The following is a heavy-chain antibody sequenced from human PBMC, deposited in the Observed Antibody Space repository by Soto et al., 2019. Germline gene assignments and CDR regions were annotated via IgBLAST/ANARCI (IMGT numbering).Heavy chain of an antibody. D-gene: IGHD3-22*01. CDR2: INAGNGNT. Sequence: GASVKVSCKASGYTFTSYAMHWVRQAPGQGLEWMGWINAGNGNTKYSQKFQGRVTITRDTSASTAYMELSSLRSEDTAVYYCARDRYYHDGSGLYWYFVPWGRGTLVTVSS. CDR3: ARDRYYHDGSGLYWYFVP. CDR1: GYTFTSYA. J-gene: IGHJ2*01. V-gene: IGHV1-3*01.